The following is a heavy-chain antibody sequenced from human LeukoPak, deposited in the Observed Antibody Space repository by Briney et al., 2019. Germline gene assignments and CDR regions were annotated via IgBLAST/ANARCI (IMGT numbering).Heavy chain of an antibody. Sequence: GGSLRLSCAASGFTFSSYWMPWVRQAPGKGLVWVSRIHSDGSRTTYAASEERRFPVSSDNSNQTRFLQMDSLRAEDTAVYYCAKRPGGLWLLVYWGQGTLVTVSS. CDR1: GFTFSSYW. V-gene: IGHV3-74*01. D-gene: IGHD5-18*01. J-gene: IGHJ4*02. CDR2: IHSDGSRT. CDR3: AKRPGGLWLLVY.